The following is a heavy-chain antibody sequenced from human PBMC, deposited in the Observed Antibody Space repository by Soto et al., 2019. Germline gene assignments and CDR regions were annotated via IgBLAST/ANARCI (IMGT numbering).Heavy chain of an antibody. J-gene: IGHJ6*02. Sequence: GGSLRLSCAASGFTFSSYAMHWVRQAPGKGLKWVAVISYDGSNKYYADSVKGRFTISRDNSKNTLYLQMNSLRAEDTAVYYCARESGESLYYHYYYGMDVWGQGTTVTLSS. V-gene: IGHV3-30-3*01. CDR2: ISYDGSNK. CDR1: GFTFSSYA. CDR3: ARESGESLYYHYYYGMDV. D-gene: IGHD3-10*01.